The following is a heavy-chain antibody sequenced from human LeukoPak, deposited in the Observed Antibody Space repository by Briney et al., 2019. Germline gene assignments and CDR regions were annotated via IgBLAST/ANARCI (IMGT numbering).Heavy chain of an antibody. J-gene: IGHJ6*03. CDR3: AKAVGWLRTYYMDV. Sequence: GGSLRLSCAASGFTFDDYAMHWVRQAPGKGLEWVSLISWDGGSTYYADSVKGRFTISRDNSKNSLYLQMNSLRAEDTALYYCAKAVGWLRTYYMDVWGKGTTVTVSS. D-gene: IGHD5-12*01. CDR1: GFTFDDYA. CDR2: ISWDGGST. V-gene: IGHV3-43D*03.